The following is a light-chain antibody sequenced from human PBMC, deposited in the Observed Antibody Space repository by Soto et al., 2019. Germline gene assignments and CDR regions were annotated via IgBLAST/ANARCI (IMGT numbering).Light chain of an antibody. CDR2: GAS. V-gene: IGKV1-12*01. CDR3: PQADSFPRT. CDR1: QGISNW. J-gene: IGKJ1*01. Sequence: DIQMTQSPSSVSASVGDRVTITCRASQGISNWLAWYQQKPGTAPKLLIYGASNLQSGVPSRFSGSGSGTDFTLTISSLEPEDFATYYCPQADSFPRTFGQGTKVDIK.